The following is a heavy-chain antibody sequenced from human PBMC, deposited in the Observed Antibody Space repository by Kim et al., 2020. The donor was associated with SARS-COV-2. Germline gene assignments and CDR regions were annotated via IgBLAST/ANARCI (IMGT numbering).Heavy chain of an antibody. CDR2: ISGSGGST. D-gene: IGHD2-21*02. CDR1: GFTFSSYA. Sequence: GGSLRLSCAASGFTFSSYAMSWVRQAPGKGLEWVSAISGSGGSTSYADSVKGRFTISRDNSENTLYLQMNSLRAEDTAVYYCAKDDDPYCGGDCHSGYWGQGILVTVSS. J-gene: IGHJ4*02. V-gene: IGHV3-23*01. CDR3: AKDDDPYCGGDCHSGY.